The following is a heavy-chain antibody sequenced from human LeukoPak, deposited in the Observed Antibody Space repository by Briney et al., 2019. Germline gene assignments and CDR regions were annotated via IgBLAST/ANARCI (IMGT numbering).Heavy chain of an antibody. CDR1: GFTFCSYA. Sequence: PGGSLRLSCAASGFTFCSYAMHWVRQAPGKGLEWVAVISYDGSNKYYADSVKGRFTISRDNSKNTLYLQMNSLRAEDTAVYYCASRAVAVRYYYYGMDVWGQGTTVTVSS. CDR3: ASRAVAVRYYYYGMDV. CDR2: ISYDGSNK. J-gene: IGHJ6*02. D-gene: IGHD6-19*01. V-gene: IGHV3-30*04.